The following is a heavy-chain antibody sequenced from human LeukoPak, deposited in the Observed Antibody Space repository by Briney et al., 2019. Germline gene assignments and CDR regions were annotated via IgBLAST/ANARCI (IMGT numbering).Heavy chain of an antibody. Sequence: QSGGSLRLSCAASGFTVSSNYMAWVRQPPAKGLEWVSILYSAGFTYYADSVKGRFTISRDNSKNTVYLQMHSLRAEDTAVYYCAGELPFEDWGQGSLVTVSS. D-gene: IGHD2-15*01. CDR2: LYSAGFT. J-gene: IGHJ4*02. CDR3: AGELPFED. V-gene: IGHV3-53*01. CDR1: GFTVSSNY.